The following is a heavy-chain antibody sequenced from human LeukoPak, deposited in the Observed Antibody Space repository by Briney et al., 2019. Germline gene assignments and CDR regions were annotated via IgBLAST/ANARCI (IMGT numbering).Heavy chain of an antibody. CDR3: ARLAVVFWSGESGGMDV. D-gene: IGHD3-10*01. V-gene: IGHV4-4*02. CDR2: IYHNGKT. J-gene: IGHJ6*04. CDR1: GDSINSDKW. Sequence: SETLSLTCAVSGDSINSDKWWTWVRLPPGKGLEWIGEIYHNGKTNYNPSLKSRATISLDKSKNQSSLNLNSVTAADTAVYFCARLAVVFWSGESGGMDVWGTGTTVTVSS.